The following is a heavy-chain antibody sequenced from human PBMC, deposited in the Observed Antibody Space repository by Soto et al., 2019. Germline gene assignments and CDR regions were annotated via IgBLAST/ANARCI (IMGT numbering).Heavy chain of an antibody. CDR2: IYSDGKT. J-gene: IGHJ6*02. Sequence: QLVESGGGLMQPGESLKLSCAVSVLSGSTIFMNWVRQSPGKGLEWVAVIYSDGKTFYADSVKGRFTISKDNSKNTRSLQMNSLRAEDTAVYYCTRDAPGERPYYFYYSGMDVWGQGTTVTV. V-gene: IGHV3-53*01. CDR1: VLSGSTIF. CDR3: TRDAPGERPYYFYYSGMDV.